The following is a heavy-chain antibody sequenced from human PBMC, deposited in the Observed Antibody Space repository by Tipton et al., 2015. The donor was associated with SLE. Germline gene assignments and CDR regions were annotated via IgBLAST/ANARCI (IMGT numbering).Heavy chain of an antibody. CDR3: SRGRSSTAGWFDP. V-gene: IGHV4-4*07. CDR2: IYTNENT. J-gene: IGHJ5*02. Sequence: TLSLTCTVSGGSISSYYWSWIRQPAGGGLEWIGRIYTNENTNYNPSLKSRVTMSVDTSKNHFSLKLISVTAADTAVYYCSRGRSSTAGWFDPWGQGTLVTVSS. D-gene: IGHD6-13*01. CDR1: GGSISSYY.